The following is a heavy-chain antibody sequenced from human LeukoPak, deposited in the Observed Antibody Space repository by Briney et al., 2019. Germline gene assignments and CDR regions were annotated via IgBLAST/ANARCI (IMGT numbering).Heavy chain of an antibody. Sequence: GGSLRLSCAASGFTFSSYAISWVRQAPGQGLEWMGGIIPIFGTANYAQKFQGRVTITADESTSTAYMELSSLRSEDTAVYYCARDLPDGADYWGQGALVTVSS. V-gene: IGHV1-69*01. CDR2: IIPIFGTA. CDR3: ARDLPDGADY. D-gene: IGHD1-14*01. J-gene: IGHJ4*02. CDR1: GFTFSSYA.